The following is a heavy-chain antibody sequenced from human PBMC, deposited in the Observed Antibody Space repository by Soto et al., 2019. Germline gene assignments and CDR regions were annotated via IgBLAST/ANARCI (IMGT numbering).Heavy chain of an antibody. D-gene: IGHD4-17*01. V-gene: IGHV3-30*18. CDR2: ISYDGSNK. CDR1: GFTFSSYG. Sequence: HPGGSLRLSCAASGFTFSSYGMHWVRQAPGKGLEWVAVISYDGSNKYYADSVKGRFTISRDNSKNTLYLQMNSLRAEDTAVYYCAKDPHDYVNWFDPWGQGTLVTVSS. CDR3: AKDPHDYVNWFDP. J-gene: IGHJ5*02.